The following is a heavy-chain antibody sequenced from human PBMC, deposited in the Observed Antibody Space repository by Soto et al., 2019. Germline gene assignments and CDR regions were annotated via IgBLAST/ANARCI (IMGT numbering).Heavy chain of an antibody. CDR2: ISGSGGST. J-gene: IGHJ4*02. CDR3: AKRASGSDFDY. Sequence: EVQLLESGGGLVQPGGSLRLSCAASGFTFSNYAMNWVRQAPGKGLEWISVISGSGGSTYYADSVKGRFTISRDNSKNTLYLQMNSLRAEDTAVYYCAKRASGSDFDYWSQGTLVTVSS. D-gene: IGHD1-26*01. V-gene: IGHV3-23*01. CDR1: GFTFSNYA.